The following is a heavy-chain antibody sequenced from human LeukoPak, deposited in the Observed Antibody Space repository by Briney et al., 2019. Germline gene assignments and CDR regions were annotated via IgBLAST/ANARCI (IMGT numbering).Heavy chain of an antibody. J-gene: IGHJ4*02. Sequence: SSQTLSLTCTVSSGSISSGGYYWSWIRQHPGKGLEWIGYIYYSGSTYYNPSLKSRVTISVDTSKNQFSLKLSSVTAADTALYYCARQITVPGKTLFDSWGQGTLVTVSS. D-gene: IGHD6-19*01. CDR2: IYYSGST. CDR1: SGSISSGGYY. CDR3: ARQITVPGKTLFDS. V-gene: IGHV4-31*03.